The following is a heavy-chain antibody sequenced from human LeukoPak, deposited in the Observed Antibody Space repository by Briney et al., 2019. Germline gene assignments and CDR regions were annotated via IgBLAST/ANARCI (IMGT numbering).Heavy chain of an antibody. CDR3: ARPVEHQLDTDAFDI. V-gene: IGHV1-3*01. CDR2: VNAGDGNT. CDR1: GYTFSNYV. J-gene: IGHJ3*02. D-gene: IGHD2-2*01. Sequence: ASVKVSCKASGYTFSNYVMHWVRQAPGQRLEWMGWVNAGDGNTKYSQKFQDRVTITRDTSASTVFMELSSLRSEDTAVYYCARPVEHQLDTDAFDIWGQGTVVTVSS.